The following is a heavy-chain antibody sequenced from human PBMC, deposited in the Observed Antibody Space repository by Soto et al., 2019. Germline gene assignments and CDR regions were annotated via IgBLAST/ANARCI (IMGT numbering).Heavy chain of an antibody. CDR2: INAGNGNT. Sequence: GASVKVSGKACGYSFTGYAMRWVRQAPGQRLEWMGWINAGNGNTKYSQKFQGRVTITRDTSASTAYMELSSLRSEDTAVYYCARAVAVPADFDYWGQGTLVTVSS. V-gene: IGHV1-3*01. D-gene: IGHD6-19*01. CDR1: GYSFTGYA. J-gene: IGHJ4*02. CDR3: ARAVAVPADFDY.